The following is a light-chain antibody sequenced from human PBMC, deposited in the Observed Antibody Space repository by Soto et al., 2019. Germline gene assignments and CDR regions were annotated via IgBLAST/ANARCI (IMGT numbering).Light chain of an antibody. Sequence: DIQMTQSPSSVSASVGDRVTISCRASKAISSWLAWYQQKPGEAPKLLIYGASTLQSGVPSRFSGSESGTLFTLTISSLQPEDFATYYCLQDYNYPWTFGQGTKVEIK. CDR1: KAISSW. CDR3: LQDYNYPWT. J-gene: IGKJ1*01. CDR2: GAS. V-gene: IGKV1-12*01.